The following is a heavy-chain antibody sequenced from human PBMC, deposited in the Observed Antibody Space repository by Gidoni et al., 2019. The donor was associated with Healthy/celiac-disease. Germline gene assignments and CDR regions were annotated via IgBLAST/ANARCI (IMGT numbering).Heavy chain of an antibody. V-gene: IGHV4-59*01. D-gene: IGHD6-6*01. CDR1: GGSISSYY. CDR2: IYYSGCT. CDR3: ARLEIIRGSSSGANYYYGMDV. Sequence: QVQLQESGPGLVKPSETMSLTCTVSGGSISSYYWSWIRQPRGQGLEWIGYIYYSGCTNYTPSLKSRVTISVDTSKTQFSLKLSSVTAADPAVYYCARLEIIRGSSSGANYYYGMDVWGQGTTVTVSS. J-gene: IGHJ6*02.